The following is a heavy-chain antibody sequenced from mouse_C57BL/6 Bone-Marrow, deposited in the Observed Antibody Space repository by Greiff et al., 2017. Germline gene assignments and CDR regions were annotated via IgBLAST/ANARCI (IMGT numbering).Heavy chain of an antibody. CDR2: IYIGSGYT. V-gene: IGHV1-58*01. Sequence: EVKLVESGAELVRPGSSVKMSCKTSGYTFTSYGINWVKQRPGQGLEWIGYIYIGSGYTEYNEKFKGKATLTSDTSSSTAYMQLSSLTSEDSAIYFCATYYFFLGYYFDYWGQGTTLTVSS. CDR1: GYTFTSYG. J-gene: IGHJ2*01. D-gene: IGHD1-1*01. CDR3: ATYYFFLGYYFDY.